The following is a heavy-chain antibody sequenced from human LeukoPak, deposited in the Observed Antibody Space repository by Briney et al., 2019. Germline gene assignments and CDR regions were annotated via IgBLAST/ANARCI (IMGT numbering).Heavy chain of an antibody. D-gene: IGHD4-17*01. J-gene: IGHJ4*02. V-gene: IGHV1-46*01. CDR2: INPSGGST. CDR1: GYTFTSYY. CDR3: AQTDYPPLYDN. Sequence: ASVKVSCKASGYTFTSYYMHWVRQAPGQGLEWKGIINPSGGSTSYAQKFQGRVTLTTDTSTSTAYMELRSLRSDDTAVYYCAQTDYPPLYDNWGQGTLVTVSS.